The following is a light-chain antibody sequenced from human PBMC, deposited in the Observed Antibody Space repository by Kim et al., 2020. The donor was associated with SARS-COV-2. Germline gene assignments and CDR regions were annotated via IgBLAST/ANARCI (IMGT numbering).Light chain of an antibody. V-gene: IGKV3-20*01. CDR3: QQYGTSLRT. Sequence: EIVLTQSPGTLSLSPGERATLSCRASQSVTSSYLAWYQQKPGQPRRLLIYGASNRATGIPDRFSGSGSGTDFTLTISRLESEDLAVYYCQQYGTSLRTFGQGTKVDIK. CDR1: QSVTSSY. CDR2: GAS. J-gene: IGKJ1*01.